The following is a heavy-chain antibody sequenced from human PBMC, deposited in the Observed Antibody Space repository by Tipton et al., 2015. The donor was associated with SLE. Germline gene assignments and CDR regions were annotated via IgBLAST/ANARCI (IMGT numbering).Heavy chain of an antibody. CDR1: GFTFSSSW. Sequence: SLRLSCVASGFTFSSSWMHWFRQAPGKGLVWVSRLKSDGSYTTYADSVRGRFTISRDNAKSTLYLQMSSLRAEGTAVYYCARGDSGYSVVWGQGTLVSASS. D-gene: IGHD5-12*01. CDR2: LKSDGSYT. V-gene: IGHV3-74*03. J-gene: IGHJ4*02. CDR3: ARGDSGYSVV.